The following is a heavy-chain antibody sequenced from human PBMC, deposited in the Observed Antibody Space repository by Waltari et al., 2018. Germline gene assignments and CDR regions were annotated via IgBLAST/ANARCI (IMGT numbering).Heavy chain of an antibody. J-gene: IGHJ4*02. CDR2: LWFEGGDE. Sequence: VQLVESGGGGLQSGGSLGLSCEASGFTFSTYGMHWIRQAPGRGLEGVALLWFEGGDEYYADSVRGRFTISRDNSKNILYLHMDSLRVDDTAVYYCAKDAFGNTYMDHWGQGTLVTVSS. CDR3: AKDAFGNTYMDH. V-gene: IGHV3-30*02. CDR1: GFTFSTYG. D-gene: IGHD3-16*01.